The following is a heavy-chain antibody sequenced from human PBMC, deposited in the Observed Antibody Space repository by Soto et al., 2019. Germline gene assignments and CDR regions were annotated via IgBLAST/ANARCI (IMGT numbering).Heavy chain of an antibody. V-gene: IGHV3-66*01. J-gene: IGHJ6*04. D-gene: IGHD2-15*01. CDR3: TRDDVYCSSGGCYVVPMDV. CDR1: GFIVSSQY. CDR2: IQSGGST. Sequence: EVQLVESGGGLVQPGGSLRLSCAASGFIVSSQYMSWVRQAPGKGLERVSLIQSGGSTYYAGSVKGRFTISRDNSENTLFLQMNSLRVEDTAMYYCTRDDVYCSSGGCYVVPMDVWGKGTTGTVSA.